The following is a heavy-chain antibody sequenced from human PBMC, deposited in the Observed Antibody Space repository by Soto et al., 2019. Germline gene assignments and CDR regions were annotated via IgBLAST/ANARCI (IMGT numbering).Heavy chain of an antibody. CDR2: ISYDGSNK. CDR1: GFTFSSYG. Sequence: GGSLRLSCAASGFTFSSYGMHWVRQDPGKGLEWVAVISYDGSNKYYADSVKGRFTISRDNSKNTLYLQMNSLRAEDTAVYYCAKGTGCYPRTNFDYWGQGTLVTVSS. V-gene: IGHV3-30*18. CDR3: AKGTGCYPRTNFDY. D-gene: IGHD2-15*01. J-gene: IGHJ4*02.